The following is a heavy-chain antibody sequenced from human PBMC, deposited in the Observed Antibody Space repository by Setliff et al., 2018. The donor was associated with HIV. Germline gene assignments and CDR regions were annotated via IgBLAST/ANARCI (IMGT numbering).Heavy chain of an antibody. D-gene: IGHD6-6*01. CDR3: ARDPRSSVDY. V-gene: IGHV4-31*03. Sequence: SETLSLTCTVSGDSISSGGYYWNWIRQLPGKGLEWIGNMYYSGSTSYNPSLKSRLTISVDTSKNQFSLKLTSVTAADTAVYYCARDPRSSVDYWGQGTLVTVS. CDR2: MYYSGST. CDR1: GDSISSGGYY. J-gene: IGHJ4*02.